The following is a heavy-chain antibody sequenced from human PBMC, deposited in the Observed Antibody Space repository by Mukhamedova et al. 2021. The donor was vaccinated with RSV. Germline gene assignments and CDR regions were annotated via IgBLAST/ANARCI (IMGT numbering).Heavy chain of an antibody. J-gene: IGHJ4*02. D-gene: IGHD4-17*01. CDR3: ARRRAVSTGFDY. V-gene: IGHV4-39*01. Sequence: KSRVTISVDTSKNQFSLKLTSVTAADTAVYYCARRRAVSTGFDYWGKGTLVTVSS.